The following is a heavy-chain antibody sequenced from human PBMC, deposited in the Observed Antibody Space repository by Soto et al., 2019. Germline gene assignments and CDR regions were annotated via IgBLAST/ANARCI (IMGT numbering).Heavy chain of an antibody. D-gene: IGHD3-3*01. CDR2: IYYSGST. CDR3: ARNHDFWSGSNYYYYMDV. Sequence: TSETLSLTCTVSGGSISSYYWSWIRQPPGKGLEWIGYIYYSGSTNYNPSLKSRVTISVDTSKNQFSLKLSSVTAADTAVYYCARNHDFWSGSNYYYYMDVRGKGTTVTVSS. J-gene: IGHJ6*03. CDR1: GGSISSYY. V-gene: IGHV4-59*08.